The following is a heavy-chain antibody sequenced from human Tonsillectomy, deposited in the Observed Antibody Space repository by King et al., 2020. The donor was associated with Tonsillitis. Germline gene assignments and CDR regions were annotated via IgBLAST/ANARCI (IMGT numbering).Heavy chain of an antibody. CDR1: GGSISSSSYY. Sequence: QLQESGPGLVKPSETLSLTCTVSGGSISSSSYYWGWIRQPPGKGLECIGSIYYSGSTYYNPSLKSRVTISVDTSKNQFSLKLSSVTAADTAVYYCARRSDIVATMGFFYYWGQGTLVTVSS. CDR2: IYYSGST. J-gene: IGHJ4*02. CDR3: ARRSDIVATMGFFYY. V-gene: IGHV4-39*01. D-gene: IGHD5-12*01.